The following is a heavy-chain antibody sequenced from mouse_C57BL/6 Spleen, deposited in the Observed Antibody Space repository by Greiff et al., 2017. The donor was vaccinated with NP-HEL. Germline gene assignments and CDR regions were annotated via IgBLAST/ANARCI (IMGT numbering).Heavy chain of an antibody. CDR3: TRGGTEYFDY. D-gene: IGHD3-3*01. CDR1: GYTFTDYE. J-gene: IGHJ2*01. CDR2: IDPETGGT. Sequence: VQLQQSGAELVRPGASVTLSCKASGYTFTDYEMHWVKQTPVHGLEWIGAIDPETGGTAYNQKFKGKAILTADKSSSTDYMELRSLTSEDSAVYYCTRGGTEYFDYWGQGTTLTVSS. V-gene: IGHV1-15*01.